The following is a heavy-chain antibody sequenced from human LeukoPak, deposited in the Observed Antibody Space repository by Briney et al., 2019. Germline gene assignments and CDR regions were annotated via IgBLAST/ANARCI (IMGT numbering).Heavy chain of an antibody. CDR1: GGSISSYY. V-gene: IGHV4-59*01. CDR2: LDYSGRA. Sequence: PSETLSLTCTVTGGSISSYYWTWIRQPPGKGLEWIGYLDYSGRANYNPSLKSRVTISVDTSYNQFSLKLSSVTAADTAVYYCARRHVQYSSSSDPYYFDYWGQGTLVTVSS. J-gene: IGHJ4*02. D-gene: IGHD6-6*01. CDR3: ARRHVQYSSSSDPYYFDY.